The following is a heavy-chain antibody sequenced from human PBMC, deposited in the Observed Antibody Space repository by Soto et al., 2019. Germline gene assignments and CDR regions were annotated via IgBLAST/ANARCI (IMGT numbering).Heavy chain of an antibody. D-gene: IGHD1-26*01. J-gene: IGHJ6*02. CDR1: GFTFSSYA. CDR3: ATYLQSAFVGAHYYYYGMDV. V-gene: IGHV3-23*01. Sequence: GGSLRLSCAASGFTFSSYAMSWVRQAPGKGLEWVSAISGSGGSTYYADSVKGRFTISRDNSKNTLYLQMNSLRAEDTAVYYCATYLQSAFVGAHYYYYGMDVWGQGTTVTVSS. CDR2: ISGSGGST.